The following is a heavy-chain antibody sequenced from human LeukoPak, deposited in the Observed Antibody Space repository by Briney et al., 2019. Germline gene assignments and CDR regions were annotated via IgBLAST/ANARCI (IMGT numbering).Heavy chain of an antibody. Sequence: SGTLSLTCAVYGGSFSGYYWSWIRQPPGKGLEWIGEINHSGSTNYNPSLKSRVTISVDTSKNQFSLKLSSVTAADTAVYYCARGRQDVTMIVVVMTAVSYYLDVWGKGTTVTVS. V-gene: IGHV4-34*01. CDR1: GGSFSGYY. CDR3: ARGRQDVTMIVVVMTAVSYYLDV. D-gene: IGHD3-22*01. J-gene: IGHJ6*03. CDR2: INHSGST.